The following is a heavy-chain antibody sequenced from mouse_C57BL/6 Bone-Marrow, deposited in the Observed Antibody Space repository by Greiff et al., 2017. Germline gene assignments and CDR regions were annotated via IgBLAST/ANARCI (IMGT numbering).Heavy chain of an antibody. CDR3: TTWGSPWFAY. CDR1: GFNIKDDY. D-gene: IGHD1-1*01. J-gene: IGHJ3*01. Sequence: EVQLQQSGAELVRPGASVKLSCTASGFNIKDDYMPWVKQRPEQGLEWIGWIDPENGDTEYASKFQGKATITADTSSNTAYLQLSSLTSEDTAVYYCTTWGSPWFAYWGQGTLVTVCA. V-gene: IGHV14-4*01. CDR2: IDPENGDT.